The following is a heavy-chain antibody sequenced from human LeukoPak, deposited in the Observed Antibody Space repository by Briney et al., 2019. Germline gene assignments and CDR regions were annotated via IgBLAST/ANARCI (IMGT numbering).Heavy chain of an antibody. D-gene: IGHD1-7*01. Sequence: PGGSLRLSCAASGFTVSSNYMSWVRQAPGKGLKWVSVIYSGGSTYYADSVKGRFTISRDNSKNTLYLQMNSLRAEDTAVYYCARDQTGTTAPGYYYYYMDVWGKGTTVTVSS. CDR1: GFTVSSNY. CDR3: ARDQTGTTAPGYYYYYMDV. CDR2: IYSGGST. V-gene: IGHV3-53*01. J-gene: IGHJ6*03.